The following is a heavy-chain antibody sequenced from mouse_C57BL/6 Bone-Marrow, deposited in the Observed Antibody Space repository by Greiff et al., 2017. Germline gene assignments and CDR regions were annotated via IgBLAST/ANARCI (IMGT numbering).Heavy chain of an antibody. CDR3: ARTEEDAMDY. CDR1: GFTFSDYG. V-gene: IGHV5-17*01. J-gene: IGHJ4*01. Sequence: EVQGVESGGGLVKPGGSLKLSCAASGFTFSDYGMHWVRQAPEQGLEWVAYISSGSSTIYYADTVKGRFTISRDNAKNTLFLQMTSLRSEDTAMYYCARTEEDAMDYWGQGTSVTVSS. CDR2: ISSGSSTI.